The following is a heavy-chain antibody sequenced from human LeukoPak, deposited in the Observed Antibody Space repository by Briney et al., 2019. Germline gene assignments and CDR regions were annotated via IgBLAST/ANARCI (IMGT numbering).Heavy chain of an antibody. CDR2: ICYSGTT. V-gene: IGHV4-61*01. CDR3: ARGARTPSGYGSRTAGRANWFDP. J-gene: IGHJ5*02. Sequence: SETLSLTCTVSGGSVSSGSYYWSWIRQPPGKELEWIGYICYSGTTNYNPSLNSRVTISVDTSKNQFSLKLSSVTAADTAVYYCARGARTPSGYGSRTAGRANWFDPWGQGTLVTVSS. CDR1: GGSVSSGSYY. D-gene: IGHD5-12*01.